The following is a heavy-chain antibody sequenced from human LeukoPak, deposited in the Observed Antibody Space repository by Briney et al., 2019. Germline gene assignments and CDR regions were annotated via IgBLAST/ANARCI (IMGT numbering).Heavy chain of an antibody. CDR1: GYSISSSNW. Sequence: SETLSLTCAVSGYSISSSNWWGWIRQPPGKGLEWIGYIYYSGSTNYNPSLKSRVTISVDTSKSQFSLKLSSVTAADTAVYFCSREGRWLQLGFDYWGRGTLVTVSS. V-gene: IGHV4-28*03. CDR3: SREGRWLQLGFDY. J-gene: IGHJ4*02. D-gene: IGHD5-24*01. CDR2: IYYSGST.